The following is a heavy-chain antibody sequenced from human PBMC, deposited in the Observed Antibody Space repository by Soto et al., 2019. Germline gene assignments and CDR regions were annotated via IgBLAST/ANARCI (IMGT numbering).Heavy chain of an antibody. CDR2: INSNSGAT. CDR3: ARGGGTILAPLP. D-gene: IGHD3-3*01. CDR1: GYTFTGYF. J-gene: IGHJ5*02. V-gene: IGHV1-2*02. Sequence: QVQLVQSGAEVKKPGASVKVSCKASGYTFTGYFMHWVRQAPGQGLEWMGWINSNSGATKYAQKFQGRLTLSRATSISTAYMELSGLRSDDTAVYYCARGGGTILAPLPWGQGTLVTVSS.